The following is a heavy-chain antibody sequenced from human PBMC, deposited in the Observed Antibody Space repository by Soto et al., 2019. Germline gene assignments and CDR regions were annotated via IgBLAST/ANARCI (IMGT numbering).Heavy chain of an antibody. V-gene: IGHV3-64D*08. CDR1: GFTFSSYA. D-gene: IGHD2-2*01. J-gene: IGHJ4*02. CDR3: VKDTGYCSSTSCLYYFDY. CDR2: ISSNGGST. Sequence: GGSLRLSCSASGFTFSSYAMHWVRQAPGKGLEYVSAISSNGGSTYYADSVKGRFTISRDNSKNTLYLQMSSLRAEDTAVYYCVKDTGYCSSTSCLYYFDYWGQGTLVTVSS.